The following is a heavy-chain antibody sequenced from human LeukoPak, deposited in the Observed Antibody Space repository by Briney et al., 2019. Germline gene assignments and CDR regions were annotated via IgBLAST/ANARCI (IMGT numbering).Heavy chain of an antibody. Sequence: GGSLRLSCAASGFTFSSYAMSWVRQAPGKGPEWVSAISGSGGSTYYADSVKGRFTISRDNSKNTLYLQMNSLRAEDTAVYYCAKRAAYSSSWHNWFDPWGQGTLVTVSS. CDR3: AKRAAYSSSWHNWFDP. J-gene: IGHJ5*02. CDR2: ISGSGGST. CDR1: GFTFSSYA. V-gene: IGHV3-23*01. D-gene: IGHD6-13*01.